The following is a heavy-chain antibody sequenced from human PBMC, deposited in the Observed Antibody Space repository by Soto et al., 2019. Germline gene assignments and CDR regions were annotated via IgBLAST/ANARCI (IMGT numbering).Heavy chain of an antibody. CDR2: TSYDGSNK. V-gene: IGHV3-30*18. CDR3: AKGGDYYYYAMNV. CDR1: GFTFSNYG. Sequence: QVQLVESGGGVVQPGRSLRLSCAASGFTFSNYGMHWVRQCPGKGLEWVAVTSYDGSNKYYADSVKGRFTISRDNSKNTLYLQRNSLRAEDTAVYYCAKGGDYYYYAMNVWGQGTTVTVSS. J-gene: IGHJ6*02.